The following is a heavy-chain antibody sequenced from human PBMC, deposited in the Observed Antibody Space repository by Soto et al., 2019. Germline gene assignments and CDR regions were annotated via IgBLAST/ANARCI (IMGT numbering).Heavy chain of an antibody. V-gene: IGHV5-10-1*01. CDR1: GYSFTSYW. D-gene: IGHD4-4*01. CDR3: ARHVLHPSYYYYGMDV. CDR2: IDPSDSYT. J-gene: IGHJ6*02. Sequence: LGESLKISCKGSGYSFTSYWISWVRQMPGKGLEWMGRIDPSDSYTNYSPSFQGHVTISADKSISTAYLQWSSLKASDTAMYYCARHVLHPSYYYYGMDVWGQGTTVTVSS.